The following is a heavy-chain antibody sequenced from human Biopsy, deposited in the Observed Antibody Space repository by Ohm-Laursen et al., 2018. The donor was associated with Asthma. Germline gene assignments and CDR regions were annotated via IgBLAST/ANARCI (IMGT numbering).Heavy chain of an antibody. J-gene: IGHJ4*02. CDR1: GDSVSSGSYY. CDR2: IYYSGST. D-gene: IGHD3-10*01. Sequence: SDTLSLTCAVSGDSVSSGSYYWSWIRQPPGKGLEWIGYIYYSGSTNYNPSLKSRVTISVDTSKNQFSLKLSSVTAADTAVYYCARERAGYYGSGSYLGYWGQGTLVTVSS. V-gene: IGHV4-61*01. CDR3: ARERAGYYGSGSYLGY.